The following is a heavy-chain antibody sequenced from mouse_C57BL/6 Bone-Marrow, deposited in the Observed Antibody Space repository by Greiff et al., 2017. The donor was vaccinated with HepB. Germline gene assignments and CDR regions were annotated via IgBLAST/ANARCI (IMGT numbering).Heavy chain of an antibody. D-gene: IGHD2-4*01. J-gene: IGHJ4*01. CDR2: FEPANGNT. V-gene: IGHV14-3*01. CDR1: GFNFKNSY. Sequence: EVQLQQSVAELVRPGASVKLSCTASGFNFKNSYIHWVKQRPEQGLEWIGWFEPANGNTKYAPKFKGKATLTADTSSNTAYLELSSLTSEDTAIYYCATDDDYDLYYAMDYWGQGTSVTVSS. CDR3: ATDDDYDLYYAMDY.